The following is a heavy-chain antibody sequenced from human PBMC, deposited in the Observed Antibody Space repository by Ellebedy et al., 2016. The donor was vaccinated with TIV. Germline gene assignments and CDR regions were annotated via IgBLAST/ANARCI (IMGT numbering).Heavy chain of an antibody. CDR3: ARLYDFYYYGMDV. Sequence: MPSETLSLTCTVSGGSISSYYWSWIRQPPGKGLEWIGYIYYSGSTNYNPSLKSRVTISVDTSKNQFSLKLSSVTAADTAVYYCARLYDFYYYGMDVWGQGTTVTVSS. CDR2: IYYSGST. D-gene: IGHD3-3*01. CDR1: GGSISSYY. V-gene: IGHV4-59*01. J-gene: IGHJ6*02.